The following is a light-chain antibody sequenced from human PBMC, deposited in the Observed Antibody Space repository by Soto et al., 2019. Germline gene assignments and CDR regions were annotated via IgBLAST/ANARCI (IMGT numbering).Light chain of an antibody. CDR3: QTWGAGMRV. V-gene: IGLV4-69*01. J-gene: IGLJ3*02. Sequence: QLVLTQSPSASASLGASVKLTCTLSSGHSSNAIAWHQQQPEKGPRYLIRVNNGGSHNKGDGIPDRFSGSSSGPERYLTISSLQSEDEADYYCQTWGAGMRVFGGGTKLTVL. CDR1: SGHSSNA. CDR2: VNNGGSH.